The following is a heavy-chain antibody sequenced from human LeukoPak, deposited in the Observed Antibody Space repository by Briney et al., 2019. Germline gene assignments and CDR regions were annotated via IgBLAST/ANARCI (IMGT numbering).Heavy chain of an antibody. CDR2: FKSSDTST. J-gene: IGHJ3*02. Sequence: GGSLRLSCAASGFSFSDSYMSWLRQAPGQGLEWLPYFKSSDTSTFYADSVKGRLTVSRDNAKNSLYLQMNSLRAEDTAVYYCARRGNMSSHAFDIWGQGTVVTVSS. CDR1: GFSFSDSY. CDR3: ARRGNMSSHAFDI. D-gene: IGHD2/OR15-2a*01. V-gene: IGHV3-11*01.